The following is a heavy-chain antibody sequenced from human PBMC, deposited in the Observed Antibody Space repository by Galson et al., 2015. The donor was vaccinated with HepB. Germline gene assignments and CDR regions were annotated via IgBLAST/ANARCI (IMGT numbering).Heavy chain of an antibody. Sequence: SLRLSCAASGFTVSSNYMSWVRQAPGKGLERVSFINSGGGTYYVDSVKSRFSISRDNSKNMLYLQMNSLRADDTAVSYCVQDWQLFHLGYWGQGTQGTVSS. CDR3: VQDWQLFHLGY. CDR2: INSGGGT. J-gene: IGHJ4*02. D-gene: IGHD6-6*01. CDR1: GFTVSSNY. V-gene: IGHV3-66*01.